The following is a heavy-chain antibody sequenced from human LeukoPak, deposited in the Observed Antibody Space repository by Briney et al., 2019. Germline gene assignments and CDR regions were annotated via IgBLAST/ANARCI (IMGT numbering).Heavy chain of an antibody. V-gene: IGHV4-59*01. CDR3: AREGARWEPSFSAFDI. CDR2: INYSGST. Sequence: ASETLSLTCTVSGGSISGYYWSWLRQPPGKGLEWIGYINYSGSTSYNPSLKSRVTISVDTSKNQFSLKLSSVTAADTAVYYCAREGARWEPSFSAFDIWGQGTMVTVSS. D-gene: IGHD1-26*01. CDR1: GGSISGYY. J-gene: IGHJ3*02.